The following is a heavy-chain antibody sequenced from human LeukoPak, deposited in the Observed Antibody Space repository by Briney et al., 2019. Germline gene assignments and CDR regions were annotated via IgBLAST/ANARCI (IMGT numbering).Heavy chain of an antibody. D-gene: IGHD4-23*01. V-gene: IGHV3-15*01. CDR2: IKSKTGGGTT. Sequence: KPGGSLRLSCAVSGLTFSDAWMSWVRQAPGKGLEWVGRIKSKTGGGTTDYAAPVKGRFTISRDDSKNTLYLQMNSLKTEDTAVYYCTTMPKYGGLGYWGQGTLVTVSS. CDR3: TTMPKYGGLGY. CDR1: GLTFSDAW. J-gene: IGHJ4*02.